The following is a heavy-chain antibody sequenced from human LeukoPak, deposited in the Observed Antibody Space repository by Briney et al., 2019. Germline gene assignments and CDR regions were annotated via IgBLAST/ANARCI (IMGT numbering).Heavy chain of an antibody. D-gene: IGHD3-16*01. J-gene: IGHJ4*02. CDR2: ISSSSSYI. Sequence: GGSLRLSCAASGFTFSSYSMNWVRQAPRKGLEWVSSISSSSSYIYYADSVKGRFTISRDNAKNSLYLQMNSLRAEDTAVYYCARDPEGGSYLDYWGQGTLVTVSS. CDR1: GFTFSSYS. V-gene: IGHV3-21*01. CDR3: ARDPEGGSYLDY.